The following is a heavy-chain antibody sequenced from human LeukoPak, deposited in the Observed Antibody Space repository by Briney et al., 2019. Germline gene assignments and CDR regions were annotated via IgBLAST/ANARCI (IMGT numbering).Heavy chain of an antibody. Sequence: GGSLRLSCAASGFTFSDFYISWVRESPGKGLEWVASINQDGTGKYYVASVKGRFTISRDNAKKSVWLQMTSLRADDTAVYYYARSLWPEDYWGQGTLVTVSS. J-gene: IGHJ4*02. D-gene: IGHD3-16*01. CDR1: GFTFSDFY. CDR2: INQDGTGK. V-gene: IGHV3-7*01. CDR3: ARSLWPEDY.